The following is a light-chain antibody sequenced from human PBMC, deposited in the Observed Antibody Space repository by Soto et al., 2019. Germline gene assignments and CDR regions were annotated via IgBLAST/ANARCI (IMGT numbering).Light chain of an antibody. V-gene: IGKV3-11*01. CDR3: QQRATWPLT. Sequence: EIVLTQSPATLSLSPGERATLSCRASQSVGTYLAFYQHKPGQAPRLLISDASQRAPGIPARFSGSGSGTDFTLTISSLEPEDCAVYYCQQRATWPLTFGGGTKGEIK. CDR1: QSVGTY. CDR2: DAS. J-gene: IGKJ4*01.